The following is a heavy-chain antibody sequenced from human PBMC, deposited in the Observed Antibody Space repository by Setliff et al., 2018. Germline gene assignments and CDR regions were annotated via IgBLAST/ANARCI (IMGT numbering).Heavy chain of an antibody. J-gene: IGHJ3*02. CDR3: ARSGYYSIDAFDI. V-gene: IGHV4-31*03. CDR2: IYYSEST. D-gene: IGHD3-22*01. Sequence: KPSETLSLTCTVSGGSISGGGYYWSWIRQHPRKGLEWIGYIYYSESTNYTPSLKSRVTLSVDTSRNHFSLKLNSVTAADTAVYYCARSGYYSIDAFDIWGQGTMVTVSS. CDR1: GGSISGGGYY.